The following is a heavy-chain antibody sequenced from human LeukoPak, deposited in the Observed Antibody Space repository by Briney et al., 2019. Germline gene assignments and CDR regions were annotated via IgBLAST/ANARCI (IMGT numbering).Heavy chain of an antibody. V-gene: IGHV3-21*01. CDR2: ITTSNYI. D-gene: IGHD2-15*01. Sequence: NPGGSLRLSCVVSGFTFISHSVNWVRQAPGKGLEWVLSITTSNYIFYADSVTGRFTISRDNAKNSLYLQMNGLRAEDTAVYYCVREQARGGRFDYLGQGTLVTVSS. CDR1: GFTFISHS. CDR3: VREQARGGRFDY. J-gene: IGHJ4*02.